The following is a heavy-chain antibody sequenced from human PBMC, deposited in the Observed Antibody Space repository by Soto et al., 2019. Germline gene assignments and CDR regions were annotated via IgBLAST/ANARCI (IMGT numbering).Heavy chain of an antibody. Sequence: EVQLLESGGGLVQPGGSLRLSCAASGFTFSTYAMSWVRQAPGKGLERVSAISGSGTSTHYADSVKGRFTISRDNSKNTLYLQMNSLRAEDTAVYYCAKDRLCSGGSCSLSNDYWGQGTRVSVSS. D-gene: IGHD2-15*01. CDR3: AKDRLCSGGSCSLSNDY. V-gene: IGHV3-23*01. CDR1: GFTFSTYA. J-gene: IGHJ4*02. CDR2: ISGSGTST.